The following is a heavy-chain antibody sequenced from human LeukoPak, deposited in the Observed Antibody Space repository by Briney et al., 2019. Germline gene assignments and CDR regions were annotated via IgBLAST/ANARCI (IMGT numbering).Heavy chain of an antibody. V-gene: IGHV1-46*01. D-gene: IGHD2-21*02. Sequence: ASVKVSCKASGYTFITYYMHWVRQAPVQGLEWMGIINPSGGSTSYAQKFQGRVTMTGDTSTSTVYMELSSLRSEDTAVYYCARSRLLLDYWGQGTLSPSPQ. CDR3: ARSRLLLDY. CDR2: INPSGGST. J-gene: IGHJ4*02. CDR1: GYTFITYY.